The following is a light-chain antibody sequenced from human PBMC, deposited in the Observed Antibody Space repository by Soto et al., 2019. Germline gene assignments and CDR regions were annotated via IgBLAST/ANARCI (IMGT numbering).Light chain of an antibody. CDR1: SSNIGAGYD. V-gene: IGLV1-40*01. CDR2: GNS. CDR3: QSYDSSLSGWV. Sequence: QSVLTQPPSVSGAPGQRVTISCTGSSSNIGAGYDVHWYQQLPGTAPKLLIYGNSNRPSGVPDRFSGSKSGTSASLAITGLHAEDEAEYYCQSYDSSLSGWVFGGGTKLTVL. J-gene: IGLJ3*02.